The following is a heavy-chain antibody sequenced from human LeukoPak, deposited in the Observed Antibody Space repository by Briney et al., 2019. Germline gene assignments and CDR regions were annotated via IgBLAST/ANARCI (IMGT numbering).Heavy chain of an antibody. CDR1: GGTFSSYA. CDR2: IIPIFGTA. Sequence: SVKVSCKASGGTFSSYAISWVRQAPGQGLEWMGGIIPIFGTANYAQKFQGRVTITADESTSTAYMELSSLRSEDTAVYYCAWPYDFWSGYSADIWGQGTMVTVSS. J-gene: IGHJ3*02. CDR3: AWPYDFWSGYSADI. V-gene: IGHV1-69*13. D-gene: IGHD3-3*01.